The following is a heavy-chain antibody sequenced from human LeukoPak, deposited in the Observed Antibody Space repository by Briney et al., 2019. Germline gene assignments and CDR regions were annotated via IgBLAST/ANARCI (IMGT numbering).Heavy chain of an antibody. V-gene: IGHV4-34*01. J-gene: IGHJ4*02. CDR3: ARGGMVRGVISYFDY. CDR1: GGSFSGHY. D-gene: IGHD3-10*01. Sequence: SETLSLTCAVSGGSFSGHYWSWIRQSPGEGLEWIGEIDHSGNTNYNPSLKGRLTISVDTSKSQFSLKLSSVTAADTAVYYCARGGMVRGVISYFDYWGQGTLVTVSS. CDR2: IDHSGNT.